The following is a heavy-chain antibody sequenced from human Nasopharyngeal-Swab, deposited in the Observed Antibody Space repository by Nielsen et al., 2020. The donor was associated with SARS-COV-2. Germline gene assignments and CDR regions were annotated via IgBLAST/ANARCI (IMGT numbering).Heavy chain of an antibody. CDR1: GFIFDDYA. CDR2: STWNGGSI. CDR3: ARDKSSTVTTFDY. Sequence: GGSLRLSCAASGFIFDDYAMNWVRQAPGKGLEWVSGSTWNGGSIGYAESVKGRFTISRDSAKNSLYLQMNSLRAEDTVLYYCARDKSSTVTTFDYWGQGTLVTVSS. V-gene: IGHV3-20*04. D-gene: IGHD4-17*01. J-gene: IGHJ4*02.